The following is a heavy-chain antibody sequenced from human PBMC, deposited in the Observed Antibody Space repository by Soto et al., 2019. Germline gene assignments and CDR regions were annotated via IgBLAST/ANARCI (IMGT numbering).Heavy chain of an antibody. J-gene: IGHJ6*02. V-gene: IGHV1-69*13. Sequence: GASLKVSCKASGGTFSSYAISWVRQAPGQGLEWMGGIIPIFGTANYAQKFQGRVTITADESTSTAYMELSSLRSEDTAVYYCAGVAERYYYYGMDVWGQGTTVTVSS. CDR1: GGTFSSYA. CDR2: IIPIFGTA. CDR3: AGVAERYYYYGMDV.